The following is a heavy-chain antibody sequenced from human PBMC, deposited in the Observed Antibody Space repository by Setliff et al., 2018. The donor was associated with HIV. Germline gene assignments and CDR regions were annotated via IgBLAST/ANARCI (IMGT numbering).Heavy chain of an antibody. Sequence: GGSLRLSCAASGFTFNTYWMHWVRQAPGKGLVWVSHSNSDGSSTTYADSVKGRFTISRDNAKNTLYLQMNSLRAEDTAVYFCARELPGPPGALDIWGYGTMVTVSS. J-gene: IGHJ3*02. CDR1: GFTFNTYW. D-gene: IGHD7-27*01. V-gene: IGHV3-74*01. CDR3: ARELPGPPGALDI. CDR2: SNSDGSST.